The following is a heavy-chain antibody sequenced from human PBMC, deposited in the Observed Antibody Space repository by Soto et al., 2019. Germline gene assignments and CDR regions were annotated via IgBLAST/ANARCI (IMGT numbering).Heavy chain of an antibody. CDR1: GGSITRGGYY. CDR3: ARDPAP. V-gene: IGHV4-31*03. J-gene: IGHJ5*02. Sequence: SETLSLTCTVSGGSITRGGYYWSWIRQHPGKGLEWIGYIYNSGTTYYNPSLKSRVTISVDTSKNQFSLKLTSVTATDTAVYYCARDPAPWGQGTLVTVSS. CDR2: IYNSGTT.